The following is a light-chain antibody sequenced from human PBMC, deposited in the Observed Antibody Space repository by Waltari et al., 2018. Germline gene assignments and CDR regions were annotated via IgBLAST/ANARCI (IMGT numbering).Light chain of an antibody. CDR2: EVN. Sequence: QSALTQPASVSGSPGQSITISCSGTGSDVGSYNLVSWYQQHPGKAPKLIIYEVNMRPSRVSDRFSGSKSGGTASLTIAGLQAEDEAVYFCCSFATNSIVIFGGGTKLTVL. V-gene: IGLV2-23*02. J-gene: IGLJ2*01. CDR1: GSDVGSYNL. CDR3: CSFATNSIVI.